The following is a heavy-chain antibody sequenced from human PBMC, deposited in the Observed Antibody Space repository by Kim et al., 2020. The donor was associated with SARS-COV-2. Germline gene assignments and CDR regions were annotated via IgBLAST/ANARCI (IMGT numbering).Heavy chain of an antibody. CDR1: GFTFSTYA. D-gene: IGHD3-22*01. V-gene: IGHV3-23*01. CDR2: ISTSGANT. Sequence: GVSLRLSCAASGFTFSTYAMTWVRQAPGKGLEWVSAISTSGANTYYADSVKGRFTISRDNSKNTLYLQMNSLRAEDTALYYCAKRMLSSSGNYYFDYWGQGTLVTVSS. CDR3: AKRMLSSSGNYYFDY. J-gene: IGHJ4*02.